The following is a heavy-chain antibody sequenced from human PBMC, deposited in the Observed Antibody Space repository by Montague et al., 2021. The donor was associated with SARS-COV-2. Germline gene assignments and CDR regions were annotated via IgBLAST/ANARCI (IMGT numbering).Heavy chain of an antibody. V-gene: IGHV3-20*04. D-gene: IGHD3-3*01. CDR3: ARYYGGSFYGLDV. J-gene: IGHJ6*02. CDR1: GFKFDDSG. CDR2: INWSADKT. Sequence: SLRLSCAASGFKFDDSGMTWVRQAPGKGLEWVCDINWSADKTTSADSVKGRFTISRDNAKNSLFLQMNSLRAEDTALYYCARYYGGSFYGLDVWGQGTTVIVSS.